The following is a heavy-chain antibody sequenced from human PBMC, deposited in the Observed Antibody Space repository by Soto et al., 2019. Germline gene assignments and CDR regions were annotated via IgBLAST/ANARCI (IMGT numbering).Heavy chain of an antibody. Sequence: SGPTLVNPTQTLTLTCTFSGFSLSTSGVGVGWIRQPPGKALEWLALIYWDDDKRYSPSLKSRLTITKDTSKNQVVLTMTNMDPVDTATYYCALDIVVVPAAMIPWIRPDAFDIWGQGTMVTVSS. CDR1: GFSLSTSGVG. V-gene: IGHV2-5*02. D-gene: IGHD2-2*01. J-gene: IGHJ3*02. CDR3: ALDIVVVPAAMIPWIRPDAFDI. CDR2: IYWDDDK.